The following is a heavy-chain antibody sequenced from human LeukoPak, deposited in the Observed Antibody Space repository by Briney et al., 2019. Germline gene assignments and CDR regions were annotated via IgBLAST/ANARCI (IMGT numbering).Heavy chain of an antibody. CDR2: ISSSSSYI. CDR1: GFTFSSYS. CDR3: AREDYYDSSGYYEDDAFDI. D-gene: IGHD3-22*01. J-gene: IGHJ3*02. Sequence: GGSLRLSCAASGFTFSSYSMNWVRQAPGKGLEWVPSISSSSSYIYYADSVKGRFTISRDNAKNSLYLQMNSLRAEDTAVYYCAREDYYDSSGYYEDDAFDIWGQGTMVTVSS. V-gene: IGHV3-21*01.